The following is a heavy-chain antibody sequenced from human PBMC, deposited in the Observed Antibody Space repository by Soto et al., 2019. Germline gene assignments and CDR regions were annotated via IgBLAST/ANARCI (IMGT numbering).Heavy chain of an antibody. CDR3: AKVRRFLEWLLYPSYYGMDV. Sequence: GGSLRLSCAASGFTFSSYAMSWVRQAPGKGLEWVSAISGSGGSTYYADSVKGRFTISRDNSKNTLYLQMNSLRAEDTAVYYCAKVRRFLEWLLYPSYYGMDVWGQGTTVTVSS. CDR1: GFTFSSYA. J-gene: IGHJ6*02. D-gene: IGHD3-3*01. CDR2: ISGSGGST. V-gene: IGHV3-23*01.